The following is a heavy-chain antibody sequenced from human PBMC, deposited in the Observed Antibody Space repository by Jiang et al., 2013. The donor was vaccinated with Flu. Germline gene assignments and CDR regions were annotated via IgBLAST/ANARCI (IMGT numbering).Heavy chain of an antibody. CDR1: GGSFSGYY. J-gene: IGHJ5*02. CDR2: INHSGST. Sequence: TLSLTCAVYGGSFSGYYWSWIRQPPGKGLEWIGEINHSGSTNYNPSLKSRVTISVDTSKNQFSLKLSSVTAADTAVYYCASLPLLVAYNWFDPWGQGTLVTVSS. CDR3: ASLPLLVAYNWFDP. D-gene: IGHD3-3*01. V-gene: IGHV4-34*01.